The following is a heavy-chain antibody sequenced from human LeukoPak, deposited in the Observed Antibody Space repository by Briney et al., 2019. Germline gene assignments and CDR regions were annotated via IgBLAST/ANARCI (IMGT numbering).Heavy chain of an antibody. D-gene: IGHD3-22*01. CDR2: ISGSGGST. Sequence: GGSLRLSCAASGFTFSSYAMSWVRQAPGKGLEWVSAISGSGGSTYYADSVKGRFTISRDNSKNTLYLQMNSLRAEDTAVYYCAKRGKGNYYDSSGVYYFDYWGQGTLVTVSS. J-gene: IGHJ4*02. V-gene: IGHV3-23*01. CDR3: AKRGKGNYYDSSGVYYFDY. CDR1: GFTFSSYA.